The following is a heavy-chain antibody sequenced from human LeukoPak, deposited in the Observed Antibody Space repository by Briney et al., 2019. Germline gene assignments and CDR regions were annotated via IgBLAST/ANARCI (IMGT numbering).Heavy chain of an antibody. D-gene: IGHD3-3*01. CDR3: AREDHYDDAFDI. J-gene: IGHJ3*02. CDR1: GGSMSTYY. CDR2: IYYSGST. V-gene: IGHV4-59*01. Sequence: SETLSLTCTVSGGSMSTYYWSWIRQSPGQGLEWIGYIYYSGSTSYNPSLKSRLTISIDTSKTQFYLKLSSVTAADTAVYYSAREDHYDDAFDIWGQGTMVTVSS.